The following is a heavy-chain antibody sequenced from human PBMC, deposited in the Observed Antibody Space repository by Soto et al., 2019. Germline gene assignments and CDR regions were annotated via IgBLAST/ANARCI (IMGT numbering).Heavy chain of an antibody. Sequence: ASVKVSCKASGYTFTDYYMHWVRQAPGQGLEWMGWINPNSGGTNYAQKFQGWVTMTRDTSISTAYMELSRLRSDDTAVYYCASHFYPWGSSYNYGMDIWGRGTTFTVSS. CDR1: GYTFTDYY. CDR3: ASHFYPWGSSYNYGMDI. D-gene: IGHD7-27*01. V-gene: IGHV1-2*04. CDR2: INPNSGGT. J-gene: IGHJ6*02.